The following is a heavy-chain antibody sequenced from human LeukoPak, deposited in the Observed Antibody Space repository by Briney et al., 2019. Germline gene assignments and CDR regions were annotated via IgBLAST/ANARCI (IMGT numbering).Heavy chain of an antibody. V-gene: IGHV4-59*01. Sequence: NPSETLSLTCAVYGGSFSSYYWSWIRQPPGKGLEWIGYIYYSGSTNYNPSLKSRVTISVDTSKNQFSLKLSSVTAADTAVYYCARARYYDFWRASINYFDYWGQGTLVTVSS. CDR2: IYYSGST. J-gene: IGHJ4*02. D-gene: IGHD3-3*01. CDR3: ARARYYDFWRASINYFDY. CDR1: GGSFSSYY.